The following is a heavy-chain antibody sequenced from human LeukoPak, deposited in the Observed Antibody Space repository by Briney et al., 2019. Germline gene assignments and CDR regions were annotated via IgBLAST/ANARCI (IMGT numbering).Heavy chain of an antibody. D-gene: IGHD4-17*01. V-gene: IGHV4-31*03. CDR3: ARDYGNNWSDP. CDR1: GGSISSGDYY. CDR2: IYYSGDT. Sequence: PSETLSLTCTVSGGSISSGDYYWSWIRQHPGKGLEWIGYIYYSGDTYYNPSLRSRVSISLDTSKNQFSLKLSSVTAADTAMYYCARDYGNNWSDPWGQGTLVTVSA. J-gene: IGHJ5*02.